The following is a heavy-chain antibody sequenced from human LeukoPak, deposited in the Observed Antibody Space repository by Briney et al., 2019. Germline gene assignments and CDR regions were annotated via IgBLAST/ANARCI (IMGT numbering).Heavy chain of an antibody. Sequence: GGSLRLSCAASGFTFSSYGMHWVRQAPGKGRGWVAFIRYDGSNKYYADSVKGRFTISRDNYKNTLYLQMNKLTVEDPAVYLCVKVQWFGELSLWWDPWGQGTLVTFSS. CDR1: GFTFSSYG. CDR2: IRYDGSNK. D-gene: IGHD3-10*01. J-gene: IGHJ4*02. V-gene: IGHV3-30*02. CDR3: VKVQWFGELSLWWDP.